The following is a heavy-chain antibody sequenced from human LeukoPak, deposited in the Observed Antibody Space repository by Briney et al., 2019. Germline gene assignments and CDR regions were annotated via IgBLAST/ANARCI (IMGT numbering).Heavy chain of an antibody. V-gene: IGHV4-30-4*01. CDR1: GGSISSGDYY. Sequence: SQTLSLTCTVSGGSISSGDYYWSWIRQPPGKGLEWIGYIYYSGSTYYNPSLKSRVTISVDTSKNQFSLKLSSVTAADTAVYYCARVLHCSSTSCYAFDYWGQGTLVTVCS. D-gene: IGHD2-2*01. J-gene: IGHJ4*02. CDR3: ARVLHCSSTSCYAFDY. CDR2: IYYSGST.